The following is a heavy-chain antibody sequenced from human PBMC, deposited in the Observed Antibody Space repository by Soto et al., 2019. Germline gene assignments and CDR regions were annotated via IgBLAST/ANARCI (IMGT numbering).Heavy chain of an antibody. CDR1: AYSFSTFW. J-gene: IGHJ6*02. Sequence: GESLKISCKGSAYSFSTFWIGWVRQMPGKGLEWMGIIYPSDSDTRYSPSFQGQVTISADKSSRTAYLQWSSLKASDSAMYYCARLPQDYYYHGMDVWGQGTKVTVSS. CDR2: IYPSDSDT. CDR3: ARLPQDYYYHGMDV. V-gene: IGHV5-51*01.